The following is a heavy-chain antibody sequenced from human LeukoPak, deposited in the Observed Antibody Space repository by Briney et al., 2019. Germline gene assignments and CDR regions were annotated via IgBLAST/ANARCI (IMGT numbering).Heavy chain of an antibody. CDR3: VRDWEGFNFDI. CDR2: IHNSGGN. D-gene: IGHD1-26*01. J-gene: IGHJ3*02. Sequence: SQTLSLTCTVSGGSVTSYYWSWIRQPPGEGLEWIAYIHNSGGNNYNPSLKSRVTISVDTSKNQFSLKLRSVTAADTAVYYCVRDWEGFNFDIWGQGTMVTVSS. CDR1: GGSVTSYY. V-gene: IGHV4-59*02.